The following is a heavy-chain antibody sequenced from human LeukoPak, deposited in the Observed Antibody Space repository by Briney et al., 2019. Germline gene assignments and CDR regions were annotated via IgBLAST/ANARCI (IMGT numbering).Heavy chain of an antibody. J-gene: IGHJ4*02. Sequence: SETLSLTCTVSGASVISYFWSWIRQPPGKGLEWIGYIYYSGRTNYNPSLKSRVTISVDTSKNQLSLNLSSVTAADTAVYYCARATKCYSLPACYFDYWGQGTLVTVSS. CDR2: IYYSGRT. D-gene: IGHD2-21*01. CDR1: GASVISYF. V-gene: IGHV4-59*02. CDR3: ARATKCYSLPACYFDY.